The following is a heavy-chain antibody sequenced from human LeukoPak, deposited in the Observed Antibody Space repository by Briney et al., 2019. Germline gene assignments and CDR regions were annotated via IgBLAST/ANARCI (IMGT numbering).Heavy chain of an antibody. V-gene: IGHV1-24*01. CDR2: FDPEDGET. D-gene: IGHD4-23*01. Sequence: ASVKVPCKVYGYTLTELSMHWVRQAPGKGLEWMGGFDPEDGETIYAQKFQGRVTMTEDTSTDTAYMELSSLRSEDTAVYYCATGGFGGGNPRGRGAFDIWGQGTMVTVSS. J-gene: IGHJ3*02. CDR3: ATGGFGGGNPRGRGAFDI. CDR1: GYTLTELS.